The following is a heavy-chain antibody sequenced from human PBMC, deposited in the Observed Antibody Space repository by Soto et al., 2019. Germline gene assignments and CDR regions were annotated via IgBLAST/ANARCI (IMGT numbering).Heavy chain of an antibody. V-gene: IGHV1-46*01. D-gene: IGHD1-26*01. CDR2: INPSGGST. J-gene: IGHJ5*02. CDR1: GYTFTSYY. CDR3: AREISAPRFDP. Sequence: GASVKVSCKASGYTFTSYYIHWVRQAPGQGLEWMGIINPSGGSTSFAQKFQGRVTMTRDTSTGTVYMELRSLRSEDTAVYYCAREISAPRFDPWGQGTLVTVSS.